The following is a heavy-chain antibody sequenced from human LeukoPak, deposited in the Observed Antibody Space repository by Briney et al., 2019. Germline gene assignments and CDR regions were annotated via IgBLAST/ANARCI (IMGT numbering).Heavy chain of an antibody. J-gene: IGHJ4*02. V-gene: IGHV3-9*01. Sequence: GGSLRLSCAASGFTFDDYAMHWVRQAPGKGLEWVSGISWNSGNIGYADSVKGRFTISRDNAKNSLYLQMNSLRAEDTALYYCPKGAYGSGSYSPPIGYWGKETLSPSPQ. CDR1: GFTFDDYA. CDR2: ISWNSGNI. D-gene: IGHD3-10*01. CDR3: PKGAYGSGSYSPPIGY.